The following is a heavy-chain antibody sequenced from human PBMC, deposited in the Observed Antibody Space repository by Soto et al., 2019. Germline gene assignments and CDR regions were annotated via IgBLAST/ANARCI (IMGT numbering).Heavy chain of an antibody. CDR1: GGSISSSNW. J-gene: IGHJ6*02. Sequence: SETLSLTCAVSGGSISSSNWWSWVRQPPGKGLEWIGEIYHSGSTNYNPSLKSRVTISVDKSKNQFSLKLSSVTAADTAVYYCARGYGYSYGEGYYYGMDVWGQGTTVTVSS. CDR2: IYHSGST. D-gene: IGHD5-18*01. V-gene: IGHV4-4*02. CDR3: ARGYGYSYGEGYYYGMDV.